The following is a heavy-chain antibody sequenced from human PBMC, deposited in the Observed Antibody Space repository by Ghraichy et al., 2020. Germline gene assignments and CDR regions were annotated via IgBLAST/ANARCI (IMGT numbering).Heavy chain of an antibody. CDR1: GGTFSSYA. V-gene: IGHV1-69*13. CDR3: ARDMGRRDGYNYGWFDP. Sequence: SVKVSCKASGGTFSSYAISWVRQARGQGLEWMGGIIPIFGTANYAQKFQGRVTITADESTSTAYMELSSLRSEDTAVYYCARDMGRRDGYNYGWFDPWGQGTLVTVSS. CDR2: IIPIFGTA. J-gene: IGHJ5*02. D-gene: IGHD5-24*01.